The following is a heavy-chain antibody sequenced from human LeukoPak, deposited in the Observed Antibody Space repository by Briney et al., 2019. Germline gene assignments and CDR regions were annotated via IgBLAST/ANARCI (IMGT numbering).Heavy chain of an antibody. Sequence: GGSLRLSCATSGFTFSSYWMSWVRQAPGTGLEWVANIKQDGSEKYYVHSVKGRFTISRDNAKNSLYLQMNSLRVEDTAVYYCAREGCSGGSCYSVPPNYWGQGTLVTVSS. CDR1: GFTFSSYW. J-gene: IGHJ4*02. D-gene: IGHD2-15*01. CDR2: IKQDGSEK. CDR3: AREGCSGGSCYSVPPNY. V-gene: IGHV3-7*01.